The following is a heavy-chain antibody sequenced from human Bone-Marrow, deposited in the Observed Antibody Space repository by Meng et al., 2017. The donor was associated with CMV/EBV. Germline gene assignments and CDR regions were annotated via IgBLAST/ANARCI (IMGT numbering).Heavy chain of an antibody. J-gene: IGHJ6*02. V-gene: IGHV3-7*01. D-gene: IGHD2-2*01. CDR1: GFTFSSYW. Sequence: GGSLRLSCAASGFTFSSYWMSWVRQAPGKGLEWVANIKQDGSEKYYVDSVKGRFTISRDNAKNSLYLQMNSLRAEDTAVYYCAREDIVVVPAAEPYYYYYGMDVWGQGTTVTVSS. CDR2: IKQDGSEK. CDR3: AREDIVVVPAAEPYYYYYGMDV.